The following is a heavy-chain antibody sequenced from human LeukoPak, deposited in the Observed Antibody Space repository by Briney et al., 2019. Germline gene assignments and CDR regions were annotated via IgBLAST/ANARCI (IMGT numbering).Heavy chain of an antibody. J-gene: IGHJ4*02. CDR2: LYTDDTT. CDR1: GFTVSSNY. V-gene: IGHV3-53*01. Sequence: GGSLRLSCVASGFTVSSNYMSWVRQAPGKGLEWVSLLYTDDTTYYADSVEGRFTISRDHSKNTIYLQMNSLRAEDTAVYYCARGGVNYWNPRYWGQGTLVTVSS. D-gene: IGHD1-1*01. CDR3: ARGGVNYWNPRY.